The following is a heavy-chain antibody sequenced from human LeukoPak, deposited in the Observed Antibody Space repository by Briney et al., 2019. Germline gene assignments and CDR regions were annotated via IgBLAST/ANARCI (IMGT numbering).Heavy chain of an antibody. D-gene: IGHD7-27*01. J-gene: IGHJ3*02. Sequence: SETLSLTCAVSGGSISSSNWWSWVRQPPGKGLEWIGEIYHSGSTNYNPSLKSRVTISVDKSKNQFSLKLSSVTAADAAVYYCATGTNWGKWRATLAAAFDTWGQGTMVTVSS. CDR3: ATGTNWGKWRATLAAAFDT. V-gene: IGHV4-4*02. CDR2: IYHSGST. CDR1: GGSISSSNW.